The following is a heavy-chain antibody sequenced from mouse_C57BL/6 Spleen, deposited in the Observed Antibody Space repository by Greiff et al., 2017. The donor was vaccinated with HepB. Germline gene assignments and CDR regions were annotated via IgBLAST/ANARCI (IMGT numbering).Heavy chain of an antibody. J-gene: IGHJ3*01. CDR1: GFTFTDYY. Sequence: EVQLQESGGGLVQPGGSLSLSCAASGFTFTDYYMSWVRQPPGKALEWLGFIRNKANGYTTEYSASVKGRFTISRDNSQSILYLQMYALRAEDSATYYCARSITTAPWFAYWGQGTLVTVSA. D-gene: IGHD1-1*01. V-gene: IGHV7-3*01. CDR3: ARSITTAPWFAY. CDR2: IRNKANGYTT.